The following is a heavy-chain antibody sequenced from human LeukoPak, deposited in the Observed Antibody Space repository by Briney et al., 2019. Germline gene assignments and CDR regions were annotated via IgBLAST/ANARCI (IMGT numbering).Heavy chain of an antibody. D-gene: IGHD3-22*01. CDR2: ISGSGGST. Sequence: QPGGSLRLSCAASGFTFSSYAMSWVRQAPGKGLEWVSAISGSGGSTYYADSVKGRFTISRDNSKNTLYLQMNSLRAEDTAVYYCAKDHDSSGYYYYYFDYWGQGTLVTVSS. V-gene: IGHV3-23*01. CDR3: AKDHDSSGYYYYYFDY. J-gene: IGHJ4*02. CDR1: GFTFSSYA.